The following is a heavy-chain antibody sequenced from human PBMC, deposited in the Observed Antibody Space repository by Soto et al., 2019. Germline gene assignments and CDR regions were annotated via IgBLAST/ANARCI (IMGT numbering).Heavy chain of an antibody. CDR1: GDSINSDRYY. V-gene: IGHV4-31*03. D-gene: IGHD3-10*01. CDR2: IYYSGSA. Sequence: PSETLSLTCNVSGDSINSDRYYWSWIRQHPGKHLEWIGYIYYSGSAYYNPSLKSRITISVDTSKHHFSLKMTSVTAADTAIYYCARTDYGSGLPDYWGQGTLVTSPQ. CDR3: ARTDYGSGLPDY. J-gene: IGHJ4*02.